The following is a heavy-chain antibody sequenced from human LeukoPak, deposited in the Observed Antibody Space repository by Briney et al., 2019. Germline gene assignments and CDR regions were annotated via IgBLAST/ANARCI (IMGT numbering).Heavy chain of an antibody. CDR1: GDSISSYY. CDR3: ARDTLGYCSSTSCYTLSSYYYYMDV. V-gene: IGHV4-4*07. Sequence: SETLSLTCTVSGDSISSYYWSWIRQPAGKGLEWIGRIYTSGSTNYNPSLKSRVTMSVDTSKNQFSLKLSSVTAADTAVYYCARDTLGYCSSTSCYTLSSYYYYMDVWGKGTTVTVSS. CDR2: IYTSGST. J-gene: IGHJ6*03. D-gene: IGHD2-2*02.